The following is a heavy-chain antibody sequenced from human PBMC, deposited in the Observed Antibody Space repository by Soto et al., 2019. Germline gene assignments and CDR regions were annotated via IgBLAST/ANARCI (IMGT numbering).Heavy chain of an antibody. D-gene: IGHD3-10*01. CDR2: INSDGSST. CDR3: ARELPAGIGY. J-gene: IGHJ4*02. V-gene: IGHV3-74*01. Sequence: GGSLRLSCAASGFTFSSYWMHWARQAPGKGLVWVSRINSDGSSTGYADSVKGRFTTSRDNAKNTLYLQMNSLRAEDTALYYCARELPAGIGYWGQGTVVTVSS. CDR1: GFTFSSYW.